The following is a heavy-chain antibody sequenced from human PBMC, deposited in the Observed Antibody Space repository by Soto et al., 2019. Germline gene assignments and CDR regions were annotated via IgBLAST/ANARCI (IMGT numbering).Heavy chain of an antibody. V-gene: IGHV3-23*01. Sequence: GSLRLSCAASGFTFSSYAMTWVRQAPGKGLEWVSTISGSGSATYYADSVKGRFTISRDNSKNTLYLQMNSLRAEDTAVYYCARDSRLQQQPFDYWGQGTLVTVSS. J-gene: IGHJ4*02. CDR3: ARDSRLQQQPFDY. CDR2: ISGSGSAT. D-gene: IGHD6-13*01. CDR1: GFTFSSYA.